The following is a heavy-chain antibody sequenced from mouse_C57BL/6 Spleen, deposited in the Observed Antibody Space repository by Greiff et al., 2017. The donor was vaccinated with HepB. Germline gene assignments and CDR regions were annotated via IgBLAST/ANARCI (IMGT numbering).Heavy chain of an antibody. J-gene: IGHJ2*01. CDR1: GFTFSSYT. V-gene: IGHV5-9*01. CDR3: ARHNYYGSSYYFDY. Sequence: EVQGVESGGGLVKPGGSLKLSCAASGFTFSSYTMSWVRQTPEKRLEWVATISGGGGNTYYPDSVKGRFTISRDNAKNTLYLQMSSLRSEDTALYYCARHNYYGSSYYFDYWGQGTTLTGSS. CDR2: ISGGGGNT. D-gene: IGHD1-1*01.